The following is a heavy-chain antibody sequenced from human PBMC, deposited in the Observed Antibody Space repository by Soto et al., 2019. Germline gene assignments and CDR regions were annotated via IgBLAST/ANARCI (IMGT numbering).Heavy chain of an antibody. CDR2: IIPILGIA. CDR3: AREQQLVDNWFDP. CDR1: GGTFSSYT. V-gene: IGHV1-69*08. J-gene: IGHJ5*02. Sequence: QVQLVQSGAEVKKPGSSVKVSCKASGGTFSSYTISWVRQAPGQGLEWMGRIIPILGIAHYAQKFQGRATITPDKSTSPAYMELSTLRSEDTAVYYCAREQQLVDNWFDPWGQGTLVTVSS. D-gene: IGHD6-13*01.